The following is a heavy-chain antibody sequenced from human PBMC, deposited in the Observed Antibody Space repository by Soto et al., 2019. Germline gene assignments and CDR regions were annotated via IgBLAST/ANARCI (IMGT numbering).Heavy chain of an antibody. D-gene: IGHD3-3*01. CDR3: ARDGITIFGVVINHYYYYYGMDV. CDR1: GFTFSSYS. V-gene: IGHV3-21*01. Sequence: ESGGGLVKPGGSLRLSCAASGFTFSSYSMNWVRQAPGKGLEWVSSISSSSSYIYYADSVKGRFTISRDNAKNSLYLQMNSLRAEDTAVYYCARDGITIFGVVINHYYYYYGMDVWGQGTTVTVSS. J-gene: IGHJ6*02. CDR2: ISSSSSYI.